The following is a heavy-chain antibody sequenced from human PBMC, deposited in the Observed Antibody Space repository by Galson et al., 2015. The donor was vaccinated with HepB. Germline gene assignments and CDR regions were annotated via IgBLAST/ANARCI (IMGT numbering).Heavy chain of an antibody. CDR2: IIPIFGTA. CDR3: ARVRKSVVVPAAIPRLNYYYYYMDV. Sequence: SVKVSCKASGGTFSSYAISWVRRAPGQGLEWMGGIIPIFGTANYAQKFQGRVTITADKSTSTAYMELSSLRSEDTAVYYCARVRKSVVVPAAIPRLNYYYYYMDVWGKGTTVTVSS. D-gene: IGHD2-2*01. V-gene: IGHV1-69*06. J-gene: IGHJ6*03. CDR1: GGTFSSYA.